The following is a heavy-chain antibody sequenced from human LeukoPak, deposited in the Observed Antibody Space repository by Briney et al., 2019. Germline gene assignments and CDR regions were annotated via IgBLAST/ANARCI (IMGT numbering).Heavy chain of an antibody. CDR2: IYYSGST. Sequence: SETLSLTCTVSGGSISSYYWSWIRQPPGKGLEWIGYIYYSGSTNYNPSLKSRVTISVDTSKNQFSLKLSSVTAADTAVYYCARHDHHTVTTGDYYYYMDVWGKGTTVTVSS. CDR3: ARHDHHTVTTGDYYYYMDV. J-gene: IGHJ6*03. V-gene: IGHV4-59*08. CDR1: GGSISSYY. D-gene: IGHD4-17*01.